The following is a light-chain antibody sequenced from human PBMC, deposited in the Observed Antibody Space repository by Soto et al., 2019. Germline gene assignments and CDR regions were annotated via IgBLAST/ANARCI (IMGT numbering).Light chain of an antibody. CDR3: QQYGSSPVT. CDR2: GAS. Sequence: EIVLTQSPATLSLSPGERATLSCRASQTVSSSLAWYQQKPGQAPRLLIYGASTRATGIPARFSGSGSGTDFTLTISRLEPEDFAVYYCQQYGSSPVTFGQGTKVDIK. J-gene: IGKJ1*01. V-gene: IGKV3-20*01. CDR1: QTVSSS.